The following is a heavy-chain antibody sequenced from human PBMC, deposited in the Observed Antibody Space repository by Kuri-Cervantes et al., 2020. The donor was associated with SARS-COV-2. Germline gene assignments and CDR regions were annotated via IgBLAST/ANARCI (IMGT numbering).Heavy chain of an antibody. CDR3: GASGYWKDWFDP. J-gene: IGHJ5*02. V-gene: IGHV1-69*13. D-gene: IGHD3-22*01. Sequence: SVKVFCKASGGTFTNYAITWLRQAPGQGFEWMGRIIPMYDATDFAQKFQGRVTINADESTRTAYMELSRLRSDDTAVYYCGASGYWKDWFDPWGQGTLVTVSS. CDR1: GGTFTNYA. CDR2: IIPMYDAT.